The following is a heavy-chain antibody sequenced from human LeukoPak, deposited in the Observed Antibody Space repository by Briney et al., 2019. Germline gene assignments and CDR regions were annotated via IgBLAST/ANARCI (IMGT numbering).Heavy chain of an antibody. V-gene: IGHV3-74*01. CDR1: GFAFSDSR. CDR2: ITGDGSST. J-gene: IGHJ4*02. CDR3: AKSRRDF. Sequence: PGGSLRLSCVASGFAFSDSRMHWVRQAPGKGLEWVSRITGDGSSTACASSVKGRFTVSRDNARTTLYLQMNSLRVEDTAVYFCAKSRRDFWGQGTLVTVSS.